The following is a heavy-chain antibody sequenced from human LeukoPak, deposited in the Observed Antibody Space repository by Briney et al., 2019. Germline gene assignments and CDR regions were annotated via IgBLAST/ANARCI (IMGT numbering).Heavy chain of an antibody. J-gene: IGHJ3*02. CDR2: INHSGST. D-gene: IGHD3-22*01. V-gene: IGHV4-34*01. CDR1: GGSFSGYY. Sequence: SETLSLTCAVYGGSFSGYYWSWIRQPPGKGLEWIGEINHSGSTNYNPSLKSRVTISVDTSKNQFSLKLSSVTAADTAVYYCARGSCDSSGYFGPFDIWGQGTMVTVSS. CDR3: ARGSCDSSGYFGPFDI.